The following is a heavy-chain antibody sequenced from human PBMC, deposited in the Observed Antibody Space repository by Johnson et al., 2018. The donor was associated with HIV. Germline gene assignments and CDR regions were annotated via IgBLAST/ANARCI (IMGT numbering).Heavy chain of an antibody. D-gene: IGHD6-19*01. CDR2: ISYDGSNK. CDR3: ARVRYSSGWYRVGPDRFLDAFDI. CDR1: GFTFSSYA. Sequence: QVQLVESGGGVVQPGRSLRLSCAASGFTFSSYAMHWVRQAPGKGLEWVAVISYDGSNKYYADSVKGRFTISTANSKNTLYLQMNSLRAEDTAVYYCARVRYSSGWYRVGPDRFLDAFDIWGQGTMVTVSS. J-gene: IGHJ3*02. V-gene: IGHV3-30-3*01.